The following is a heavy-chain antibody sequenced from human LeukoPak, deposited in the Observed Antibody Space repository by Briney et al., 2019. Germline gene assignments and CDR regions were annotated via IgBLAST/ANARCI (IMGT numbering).Heavy chain of an antibody. D-gene: IGHD5-12*01. CDR3: ARDRRLIEPYYMDV. J-gene: IGHJ6*03. CDR1: GGSISSGSYY. V-gene: IGHV4-61*01. CDR2: IYYSGST. Sequence: PSETLSLTCTVSGGSISSGSYYWSWIRQPPGKGLEWIGYIYYSGSTNYNPSLKSRVTMSVDTSKNQFSLKLNSVTAADTAVYYCARDRRLIEPYYMDVWGKGTTVTVSS.